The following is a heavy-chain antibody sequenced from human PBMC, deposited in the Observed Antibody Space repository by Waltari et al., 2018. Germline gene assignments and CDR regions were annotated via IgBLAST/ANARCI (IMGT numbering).Heavy chain of an antibody. V-gene: IGHV3-49*04. CDR3: ARDLMYGEHPLFDR. J-gene: IGHJ5*02. CDR1: GFTFVASS. Sequence: DVQLAESGGGLVQPGRALRLSCTTSGFTFVASSMTWVRQAPGQGLEWVGFIRSKAYGETTDYAASVRGRFTISRDDSKSIAYLQMNSLKTEDTAIYFCARDLMYGEHPLFDRWGQGTLVTVSS. CDR2: IRSKAYGETT. D-gene: IGHD4-17*01.